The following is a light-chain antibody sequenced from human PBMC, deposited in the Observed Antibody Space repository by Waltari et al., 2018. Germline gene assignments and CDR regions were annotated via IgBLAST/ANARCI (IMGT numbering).Light chain of an antibody. CDR2: EVN. CDR3: TSYTTRHTWV. CDR1: SSDVGAYNY. V-gene: IGLV2-14*01. Sequence: QSALTQPASVSGSPGQSITISCTGTSSDVGAYNYVSWYQQPPGKAPKLMIYEVNNRPSGVSNRFSGSKSGNTASLTISGLQAEDEADYYCTSYTTRHTWVFGEGTKLAVL. J-gene: IGLJ3*02.